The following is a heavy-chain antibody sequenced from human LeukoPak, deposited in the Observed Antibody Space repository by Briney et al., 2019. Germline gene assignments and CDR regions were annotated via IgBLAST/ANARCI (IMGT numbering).Heavy chain of an antibody. Sequence: SETLSLTCTVSGGSITSSSYYWGWIRQPPGKGPEWIGSIYYSGSTYYNPSLKSRVTISVDTSKNQFSLKLSSVTAADTAVYYCARDPAYYYDSSGYSMGYYYGMDVWGQGTTVTVSS. CDR3: ARDPAYYYDSSGYSMGYYYGMDV. D-gene: IGHD3-22*01. CDR2: IYYSGST. CDR1: GGSITSSSYY. V-gene: IGHV4-39*07. J-gene: IGHJ6*02.